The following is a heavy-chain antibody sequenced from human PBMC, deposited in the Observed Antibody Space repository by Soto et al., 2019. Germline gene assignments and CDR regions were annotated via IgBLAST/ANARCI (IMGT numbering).Heavy chain of an antibody. D-gene: IGHD3-22*01. CDR2: ISAYNGNT. J-gene: IGHJ4*02. V-gene: IGHV1-18*01. CDR1: GYTFTSYG. Sequence: QVQLVQSGAEVKKPGASVKVSCKASGYTFTSYGISWVRQAPGQGLEWMGWISAYNGNTNYAQNLQGRVTMTTDTSXSXXDMELRSLRSDDTAVYYCVREGYYDSSGYRRDFDYWGQGILVTVSS. CDR3: VREGYYDSSGYRRDFDY.